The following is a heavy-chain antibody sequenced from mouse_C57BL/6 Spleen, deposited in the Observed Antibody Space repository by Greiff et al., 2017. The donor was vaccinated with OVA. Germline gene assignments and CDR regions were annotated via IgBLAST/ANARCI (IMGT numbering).Heavy chain of an antibody. V-gene: IGHV5-17*01. J-gene: IGHJ4*01. Sequence: EVQLQESGGGLVKPGGSLKLSCAASGFTFSDYGMHWVRQAPEKGLEWVAYISSGSGTIYYADTVKGRFTISRDNAKNTLFLQMTSLRSEETAMYYCARGYWGAMDYWGQGTSVTVSA. CDR1: GFTFSDYG. CDR2: ISSGSGTI. CDR3: ARGYWGAMDY. D-gene: IGHD2-3*01.